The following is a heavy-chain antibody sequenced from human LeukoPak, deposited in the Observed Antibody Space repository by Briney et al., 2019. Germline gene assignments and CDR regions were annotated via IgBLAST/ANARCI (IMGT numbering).Heavy chain of an antibody. D-gene: IGHD6-25*01. J-gene: IGHJ4*02. CDR3: ARDLRGHFDY. CDR2: ISAYNGNT. Sequence: ASVKVSCKASGYTLTSYGISWVRQAPGQGLEWIGWISAYNGNTNYAQKLQGRVTMTIDTSTSTAYMELRSLRSDDTAVYYCARDLRGHFDYWGQGTLVTVSS. V-gene: IGHV1-18*01. CDR1: GYTLTSYG.